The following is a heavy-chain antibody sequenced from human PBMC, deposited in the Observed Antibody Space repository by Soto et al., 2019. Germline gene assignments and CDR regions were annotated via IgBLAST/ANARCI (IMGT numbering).Heavy chain of an antibody. CDR1: GGSISSYY. CDR3: ARGRDYAKNGY. Sequence: SETLSLTCTVSGGSISSYYWSWIRQPPGKGLEWIGYIYYSGSTNYNPSLKSRVTISVDTSKNQFSLDLSSVTAADTAVYYCARGRDYAKNGYWGQGTLVTVSS. V-gene: IGHV4-59*12. D-gene: IGHD4-17*01. J-gene: IGHJ4*02. CDR2: IYYSGST.